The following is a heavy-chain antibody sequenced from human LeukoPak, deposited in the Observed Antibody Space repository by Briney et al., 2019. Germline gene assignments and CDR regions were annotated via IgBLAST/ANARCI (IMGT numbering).Heavy chain of an antibody. J-gene: IGHJ4*02. CDR2: IYYSGST. CDR1: GGSISSYY. Sequence: SETLSLTCTVSGGSISSYYWSWIRQPPGKGLEWIGYIYYSGSTNYNPSLRSRVTISVDTSKNQFSLRLSSVTAADTAVYYCARDYYGDQIYYFDYWGQGTLVTVSS. D-gene: IGHD4-17*01. V-gene: IGHV4-59*01. CDR3: ARDYYGDQIYYFDY.